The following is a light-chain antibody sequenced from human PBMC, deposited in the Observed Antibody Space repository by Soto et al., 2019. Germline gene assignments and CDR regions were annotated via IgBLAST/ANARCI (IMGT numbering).Light chain of an antibody. CDR1: ESVSSHY. V-gene: IGKV3D-20*02. CDR3: HPGSNCPPIT. J-gene: IGKJ5*01. Sequence: THSVGTLALTKGERAARSCSASESVSSHYIGWYQQRPGRAPRLLIYGTASRAPDIPDRFSGDGAGADFTLTITRLEPEDFAAYYCHPGSNCPPITFGHGTRLEV. CDR2: GTA.